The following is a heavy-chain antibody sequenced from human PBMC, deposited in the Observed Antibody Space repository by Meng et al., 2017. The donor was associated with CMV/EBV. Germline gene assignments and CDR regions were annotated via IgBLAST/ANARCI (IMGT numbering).Heavy chain of an antibody. CDR1: GFTFSSYA. D-gene: IGHD6-19*01. J-gene: IGHJ4*02. CDR2: ISYDGSNK. CDR3: ASGGAGVAGTGY. Sequence: VQLVESGGGVVQPGRSLRRSCAASGFTFSSYAMHWVRQAPGKGLEWVAVISYDGSNKYYADSVKGRFTISRDNSKNTLYLQMNSLRAEDTAVYYCASGGAGVAGTGYWGQGTLFSVSS. V-gene: IGHV3-30-3*01.